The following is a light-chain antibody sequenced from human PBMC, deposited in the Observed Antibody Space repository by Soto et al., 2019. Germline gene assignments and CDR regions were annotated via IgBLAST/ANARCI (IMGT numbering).Light chain of an antibody. J-gene: IGKJ1*01. V-gene: IGKV3-20*01. CDR2: AAS. CDR1: QSVSSSY. CDR3: QQYGSSPWT. Sequence: EIVLTQSPCTLSLSQGERATLSCRASQSVSSSYLVWHQQKPGQAPRLLIYAASRRATGIPDRFSGSGSGTDFTLTISRLEPEDFAVYYCQQYGSSPWTFGQGTKVDIK.